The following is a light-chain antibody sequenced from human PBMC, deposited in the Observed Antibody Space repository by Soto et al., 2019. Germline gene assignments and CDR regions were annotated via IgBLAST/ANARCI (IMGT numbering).Light chain of an antibody. CDR2: AAS. CDR1: QCITND. V-gene: IGKV1-6*01. Sequence: AIQMTQSPFSLSASVGDRVTITCRASQCITNDLCWFHQKPGKAPKFLSSAASSLQSGVPSRFRGSGSGTDFALTISSLQAEDFTTYYSKKLRMYPSTFGGGSMLDI. CDR3: KKLRMYPST. J-gene: IGKJ4*01.